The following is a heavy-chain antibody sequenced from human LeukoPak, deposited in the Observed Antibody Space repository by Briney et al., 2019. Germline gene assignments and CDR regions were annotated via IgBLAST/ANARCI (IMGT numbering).Heavy chain of an antibody. CDR3: ARAITMIVVRLESYYYDGMDV. Sequence: ASVKVSCKASGYTFTGYYMHWVRQPPAQGLEWVGWINPNSGGTNYAQKFQGRGTMTRDTSISTAYMELSRLRSDDTAVYYCARAITMIVVRLESYYYDGMDVWGQGTTVTVSS. CDR2: INPNSGGT. J-gene: IGHJ6*02. D-gene: IGHD3-22*01. V-gene: IGHV1-2*02. CDR1: GYTFTGYY.